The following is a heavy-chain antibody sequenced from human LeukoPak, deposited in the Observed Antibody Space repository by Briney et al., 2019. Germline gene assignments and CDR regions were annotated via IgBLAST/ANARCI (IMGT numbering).Heavy chain of an antibody. CDR2: ISWDGGST. D-gene: IGHD5-18*01. V-gene: IGHV3-43*01. CDR1: GFSFDAYT. CDR3: VKEMSGGDVVTAMAPFDY. Sequence: GGSLRLSCAASGFSFDAYTMHWVRQAPGKGLEWVSLISWDGGSTYYVDSVKGRFTISRDNRKNSLHLQMTSLTTEDTAFYYCVKEMSGGDVVTAMAPFDYWGQGTLVTVSS. J-gene: IGHJ4*02.